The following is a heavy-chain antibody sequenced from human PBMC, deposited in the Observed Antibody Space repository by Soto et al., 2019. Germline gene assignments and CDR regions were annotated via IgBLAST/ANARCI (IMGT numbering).Heavy chain of an antibody. Sequence: QVQLQESGPGLVKPSQTLSLTCTVSGGSISSGDYYWSWIRQPPGKGLEWIGYISYSGSTYYSPSLKRRVTISVDTSKNQFSLKLSSVTAADTAVYYCARERPDGARLDPWGQGTLVTVSS. V-gene: IGHV4-30-4*01. CDR1: GGSISSGDYY. CDR2: ISYSGST. CDR3: ARERPDGARLDP. D-gene: IGHD6-6*01. J-gene: IGHJ5*02.